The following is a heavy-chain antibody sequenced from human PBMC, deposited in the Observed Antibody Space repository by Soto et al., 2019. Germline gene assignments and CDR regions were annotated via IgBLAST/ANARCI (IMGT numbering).Heavy chain of an antibody. CDR3: ARDGQPNDAFDI. Sequence: GSLRLSCAASGFTFSSYAMHWVRQAPGKGLEWVAVISYDGSNKYYADSVKGRFTISRDNSKNTLYLQMNSLRAEDTAVYYCARDGQPNDAFDIWGQGTMVTVSS. CDR2: ISYDGSNK. V-gene: IGHV3-30-3*01. J-gene: IGHJ3*02. CDR1: GFTFSSYA. D-gene: IGHD6-13*01.